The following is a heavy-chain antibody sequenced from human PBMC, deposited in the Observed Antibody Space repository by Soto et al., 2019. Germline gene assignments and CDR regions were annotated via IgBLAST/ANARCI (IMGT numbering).Heavy chain of an antibody. CDR2: IWYDGSSQ. CDR1: GFTFRNSG. Sequence: QVNLVQSGGGLVQPGRSLRLSCEASGFTFRNSGMEWIRQAPGKGLEWVARIWYDGSSQYYADSVKGRFTISRDNSKNTLYMEMNSGRVEDTGVYYCARDMDSNYDGMDVWGQGTTVSVSS. V-gene: IGHV3-33*01. D-gene: IGHD4-4*01. J-gene: IGHJ6*02. CDR3: ARDMDSNYDGMDV.